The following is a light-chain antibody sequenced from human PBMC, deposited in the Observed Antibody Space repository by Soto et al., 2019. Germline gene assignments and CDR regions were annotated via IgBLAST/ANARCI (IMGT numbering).Light chain of an antibody. Sequence: QSALTQPPSASGSPGQSVTISCTGTSSDVGGYKFVSWYQQHPGKAPKLIIYEVNKRPSGVPDRFSGSKSGNTASLTVSGLQAEDEADYYCSSYGGSNNYVLFGGGTKVTVL. V-gene: IGLV2-8*01. CDR1: SSDVGGYKF. J-gene: IGLJ2*01. CDR3: SSYGGSNNYVL. CDR2: EVN.